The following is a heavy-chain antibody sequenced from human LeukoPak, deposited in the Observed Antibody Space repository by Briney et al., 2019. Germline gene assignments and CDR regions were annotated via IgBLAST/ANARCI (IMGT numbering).Heavy chain of an antibody. J-gene: IGHJ4*02. D-gene: IGHD2-15*01. CDR1: GRSISSGGYY. CDR2: IYYSGST. Sequence: SETLSLTCTVSGRSISSGGYYWSWLRENPGKGLEGIAYIYYSGSTHYNPSLKRRVPISVDTSKNQFSLTLSDVTAAGTAVYYLAREPYCRGGSCYYYSDYWGQGTLVTVSS. CDR3: AREPYCRGGSCYYYSDY. V-gene: IGHV4-31*03.